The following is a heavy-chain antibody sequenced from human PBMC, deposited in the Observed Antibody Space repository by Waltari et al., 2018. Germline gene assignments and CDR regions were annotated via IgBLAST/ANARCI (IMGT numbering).Heavy chain of an antibody. CDR3: ARDAGGFDY. CDR2: IGRTGSRI. V-gene: IGHV3-48*04. CDR1: GFSFSTYA. D-gene: IGHD1-1*01. Sequence: EVQLVESGGGLVQPCGPLRLPCVASGFSFSTYAMNWFHQAPGKGPWWLSFIGRTGSRIFYADSVKGRFTVSRDNAKNSLYLQMYSLRAEDTAVYYCARDAGGFDYWGQGTLVTVSS. J-gene: IGHJ4*02.